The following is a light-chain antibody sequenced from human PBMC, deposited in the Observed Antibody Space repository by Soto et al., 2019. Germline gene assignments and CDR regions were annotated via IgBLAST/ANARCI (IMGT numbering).Light chain of an antibody. J-gene: IGLJ2*01. V-gene: IGLV3-21*04. Sequence: VLTQPPSVSVAQGKTATITCGGTNIGSKTVHWYQQKPGQAPVLVIYYDSDRPSGIPERFSGSNSGNTATLTISRVEAGDEADYYCQVWDSSSDHVVFGGGNKLTVL. CDR1: NIGSKT. CDR3: QVWDSSSDHVV. CDR2: YDS.